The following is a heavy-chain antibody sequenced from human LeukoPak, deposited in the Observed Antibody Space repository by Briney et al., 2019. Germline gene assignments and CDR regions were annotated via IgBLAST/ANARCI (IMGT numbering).Heavy chain of an antibody. CDR2: INHSGST. D-gene: IGHD1-14*01. V-gene: IGHV4-34*01. Sequence: SETLSLTCAVHGGSFSGYYWSWIRQPPGKGLEWIGEINHSGSTNYNPSLKSRVTISVDTSKNQFSLRLSSVTAADTAVYYCARVPRIEGGDYWGQGTLVTVSS. CDR3: ARVPRIEGGDY. CDR1: GGSFSGYY. J-gene: IGHJ4*02.